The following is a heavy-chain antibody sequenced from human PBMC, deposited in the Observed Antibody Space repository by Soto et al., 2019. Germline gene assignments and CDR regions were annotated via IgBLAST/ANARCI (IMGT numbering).Heavy chain of an antibody. Sequence: GASEVSCKASRYSFAGFYIHWMRQAPGQGLEWVGSINSNSGATTYAQKFQDSVAMTRDTSVSTAYMDLNRLTSDDTAIYYCAIIMTHSDSFDIWGQGTMVTVSS. D-gene: IGHD3-16*01. J-gene: IGHJ3*02. V-gene: IGHV1-2*04. CDR3: AIIMTHSDSFDI. CDR1: RYSFAGFY. CDR2: INSNSGAT.